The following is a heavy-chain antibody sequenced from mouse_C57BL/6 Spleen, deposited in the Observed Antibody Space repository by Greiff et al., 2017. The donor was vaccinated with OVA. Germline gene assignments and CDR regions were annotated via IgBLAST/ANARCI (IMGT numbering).Heavy chain of an antibody. CDR1: GFTFSDYY. D-gene: IGHD1-1*01. Sequence: DVKLVESEGGLVQPGSSMKLSCTASGFTFSDYYMAWVRQVPEKGLEWVANINYDGSSTYYLDSLKSRFIISRDNAKNILYLQMSSLKSEDTATYYCARANYYGPYFDYWGQGTTLTVSS. V-gene: IGHV5-16*01. CDR3: ARANYYGPYFDY. J-gene: IGHJ2*01. CDR2: INYDGSST.